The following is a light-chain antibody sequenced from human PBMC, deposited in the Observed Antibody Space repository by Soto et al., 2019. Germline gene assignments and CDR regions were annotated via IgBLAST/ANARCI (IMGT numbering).Light chain of an antibody. CDR2: GAS. J-gene: IGKJ5*01. Sequence: EIVMTQSPSTLSLSPGERATLSCRASESVSNNLAWYQQKAGQAPRLLIYGASNRATGIPARFSGSGSGTDFTLTISSLEPEDFAVYYCQQRSNWPPITFGQGTRLEIK. CDR1: ESVSNN. V-gene: IGKV3-11*01. CDR3: QQRSNWPPIT.